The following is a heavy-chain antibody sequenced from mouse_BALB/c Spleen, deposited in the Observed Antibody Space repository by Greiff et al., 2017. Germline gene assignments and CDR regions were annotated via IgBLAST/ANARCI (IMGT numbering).Heavy chain of an antibody. CDR1: GFNIKDTY. J-gene: IGHJ2*01. V-gene: IGHV14-3*02. CDR2: IDPANGNT. D-gene: IGHD1-2*01. CDR3: ARWIHYYGYFDY. Sequence: VHVKQSGAELVKPGASVKLSCTASGFNIKDTYMHWVKQRPEQGLEWIGRIDPANGNTKYDPKFQGKATITADTSSNTAYLQLSSLTSEDTAVYYCARWIHYYGYFDYWGQGTTLTVSS.